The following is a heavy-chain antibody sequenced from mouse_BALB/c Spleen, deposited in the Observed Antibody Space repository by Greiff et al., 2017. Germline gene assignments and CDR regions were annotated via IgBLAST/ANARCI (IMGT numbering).Heavy chain of an antibody. J-gene: IGHJ3*01. CDR1: GFTFTDYY. V-gene: IGHV7-3*02. CDR3: ARPNYYGSSFFAY. Sequence: EVKLVESGGGLVQPGGSLRLSCATSGFTFTDYYMSWVRQPPGKALEWLGFIRNKANGYTTEYSASVKGRFTISRDNSQSILYLQMNTLRAEDSATYYCARPNYYGSSFFAYWGQGTLVTVSA. D-gene: IGHD1-1*01. CDR2: IRNKANGYTT.